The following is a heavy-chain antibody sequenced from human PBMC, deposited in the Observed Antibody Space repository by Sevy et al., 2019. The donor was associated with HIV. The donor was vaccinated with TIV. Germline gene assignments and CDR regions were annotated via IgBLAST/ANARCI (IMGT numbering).Heavy chain of an antibody. D-gene: IGHD3-22*01. CDR3: AGGRYDSSGSFDAFDI. V-gene: IGHV4-34*01. J-gene: IGHJ3*02. CDR2: INHSGST. CDR1: GGSFSGYY. Sequence: SETLSLTCAVYGGSFSGYYWNWIRQSPGKGLEWIGEINHSGSTHYNPSLKSRVTISVDTSKNQFSLRLNSVTAADTAVYYCAGGRYDSSGSFDAFDIWGQGTMVTVSS.